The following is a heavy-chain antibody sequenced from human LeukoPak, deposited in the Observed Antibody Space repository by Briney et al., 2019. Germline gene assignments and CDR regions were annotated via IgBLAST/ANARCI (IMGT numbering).Heavy chain of an antibody. CDR1: GGSISSYY. D-gene: IGHD6-19*01. CDR3: ARTIAVAGTGKPTDYYYMDV. Sequence: SETLSLTCTVSGGSISSYYWSWIRQPAGKGLEWIGRIYTSGSTNYNPSLKSRVTISVDKSKNQFSLKLSSVTAADTAVYYCARTIAVAGTGKPTDYYYMDVWGKGTTVTVS. CDR2: IYTSGST. V-gene: IGHV4-4*07. J-gene: IGHJ6*03.